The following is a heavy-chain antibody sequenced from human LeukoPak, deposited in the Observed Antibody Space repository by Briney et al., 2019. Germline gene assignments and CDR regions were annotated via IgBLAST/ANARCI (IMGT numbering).Heavy chain of an antibody. CDR3: ARVSRFVGRRYFDY. CDR1: GFTFSSYA. J-gene: IGHJ4*02. Sequence: QTGGSLRLSCAASGFTFSSYAMHWVRQAPGKGLEWVAVISYDGSNKYYADSVKGRFTISRDNSKNTLYLQMNSLRAEDTAVYYCARVSRFVGRRYFDYWGQGTLVTVSS. D-gene: IGHD3-16*01. V-gene: IGHV3-30*04. CDR2: ISYDGSNK.